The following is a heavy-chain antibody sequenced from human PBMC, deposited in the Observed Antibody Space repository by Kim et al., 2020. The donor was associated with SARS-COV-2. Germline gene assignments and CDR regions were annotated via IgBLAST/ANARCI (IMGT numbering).Heavy chain of an antibody. J-gene: IGHJ4*02. V-gene: IGHV1-46*01. CDR2: ITPSSDYT. D-gene: IGHD2-21*02. Sequence: ASVKVSCKASGYTFTSNHMHWVRQAPGQGLEWMGMITPSSDYTTYAQKFQGSVTMTRDTSTSTVYIELSSLKFEDTAVYYCARDREGDWTFDYWGQGTLVTVSS. CDR3: ARDREGDWTFDY. CDR1: GYTFTSNH.